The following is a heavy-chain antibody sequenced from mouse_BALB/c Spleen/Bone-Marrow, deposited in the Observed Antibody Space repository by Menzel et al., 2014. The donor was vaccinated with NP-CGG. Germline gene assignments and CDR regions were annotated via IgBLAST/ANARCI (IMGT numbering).Heavy chain of an antibody. Sequence: VHLVESGAELVKPGASVKLSCKASGYTFTSYWMHWVKLRPGQGFEWIGEINTSNGGTNYNEKFKRKATLTVDKSSSTAYMQLSSLTSEDSAVYYCTTSRGYNWFAYWGQGTLVTVSA. V-gene: IGHV1S16*01. D-gene: IGHD2-2*01. CDR3: TTSRGYNWFAY. CDR1: GYTFTSYW. J-gene: IGHJ3*01. CDR2: INTSNGGT.